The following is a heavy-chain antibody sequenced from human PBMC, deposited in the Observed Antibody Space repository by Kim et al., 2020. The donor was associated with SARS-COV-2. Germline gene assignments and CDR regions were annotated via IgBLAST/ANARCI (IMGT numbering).Heavy chain of an antibody. V-gene: IGHV3-74*01. CDR2: INSDGSST. D-gene: IGHD1-26*01. J-gene: IGHJ4*02. CDR1: GFTFSSYW. Sequence: GGSLRLSCAASGFTFSSYWMHWVRQAPGKGLVWVSRINSDGSSTSYADSVKGRFTISRDNAKNTLYLQMNSLRAEDTAVYYCAREVGWPENYFDYWGQGTLVTVSS. CDR3: AREVGWPENYFDY.